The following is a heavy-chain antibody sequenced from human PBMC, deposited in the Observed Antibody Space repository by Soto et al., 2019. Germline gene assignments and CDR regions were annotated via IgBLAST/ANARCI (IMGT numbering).Heavy chain of an antibody. D-gene: IGHD6-19*01. CDR1: GFTFNIYG. Sequence: GGSLRLSCAASGFTFNIYGMHWVRQAPDKGLEWVALISYDGSNQYYADSVKRRFTISRDNSKNTLFLQINSLRADDTAVYYCAKDQASGQCPFDSWGQGTQVTVPS. CDR3: AKDQASGQCPFDS. V-gene: IGHV3-30*18. J-gene: IGHJ4*02. CDR2: ISYDGSNQ.